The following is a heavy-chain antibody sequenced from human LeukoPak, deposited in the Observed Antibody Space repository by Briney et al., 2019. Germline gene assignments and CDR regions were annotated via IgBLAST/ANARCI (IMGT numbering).Heavy chain of an antibody. J-gene: IGHJ6*03. CDR3: ARGIAVAGTFYYYYMDV. V-gene: IGHV1-69*13. Sequence: ASVKVPCKASGYTFTGYYMHWVRQAPGQGLEWMGGIIPIFGTANYAQKFQGRVTITADESTSTAYMELSSLRSEDTAVYYCARGIAVAGTFYYYYMDVWGKGTTVTVSS. CDR2: IIPIFGTA. CDR1: GYTFTGYY. D-gene: IGHD6-19*01.